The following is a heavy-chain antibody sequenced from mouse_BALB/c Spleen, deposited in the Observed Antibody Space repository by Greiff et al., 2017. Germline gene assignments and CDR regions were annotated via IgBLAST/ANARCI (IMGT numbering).Heavy chain of an antibody. CDR1: GYSITSDYA. Sequence: DVQLQESGPGLVKPSQSLSLTCTVTGYSITSDYAWNWIRQFPGNKLEWMGYISYSGSTSYNPSLKSRISITRDTSKNQFFLQLNSVTTEDTATYYCARYDYWGQGTTLTVSS. V-gene: IGHV3-2*02. CDR3: ARYDY. CDR2: ISYSGST. J-gene: IGHJ2*01. D-gene: IGHD2-12*01.